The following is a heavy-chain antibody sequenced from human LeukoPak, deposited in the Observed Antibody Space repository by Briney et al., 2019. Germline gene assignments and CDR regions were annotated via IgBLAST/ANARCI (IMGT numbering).Heavy chain of an antibody. CDR2: INQDGSEN. CDR1: GFTFSDFW. CDR3: TKGRSNHY. J-gene: IGHJ4*02. V-gene: IGHV3-7*01. Sequence: RAGGSLRLSCAAPGFTFSDFWMGWVRQAPGKGLEWVANINQDGSENYYVDSVKGRFTISRDNAKNSLYLQMNSLRAEDTAVYYCTKGRSNHYWGQGTLVTVST. D-gene: IGHD3-10*01.